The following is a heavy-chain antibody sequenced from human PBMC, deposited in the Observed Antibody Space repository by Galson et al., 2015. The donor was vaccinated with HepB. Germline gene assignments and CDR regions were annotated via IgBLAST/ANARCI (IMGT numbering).Heavy chain of an antibody. V-gene: IGHV3-15*01. J-gene: IGHJ4*02. D-gene: IGHD6-6*01. CDR1: GFTFTSAW. Sequence: SLRLSCAASGFTFTSAWMHWFRQVPGKGLEWVGLIKSKRDDETTDYAAPVKGRFTISRDDSENTLYLQMNTLKTEDTAVYYCATGYSSASHDGHWGQGTLVIVSS. CDR3: ATGYSSASHDGH. CDR2: IKSKRDDETT.